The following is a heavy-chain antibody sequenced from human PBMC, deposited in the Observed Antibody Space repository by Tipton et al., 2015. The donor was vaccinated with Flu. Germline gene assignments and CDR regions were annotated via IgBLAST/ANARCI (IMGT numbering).Heavy chain of an antibody. CDR1: GGSISSSTYF. V-gene: IGHV4-39*01. CDR2: IYYSGGT. J-gene: IGHJ4*02. CDR3: ARLSYYDVDLKNFYFDY. D-gene: IGHD3-10*02. Sequence: TLSLTCTVSGGSISSSTYFWAWTRQPPGKGLEWIGSIYYSGGTYYNPSLKSRVTISVDTSKNQFSLKLSSVTAADTAVYYCARLSYYDVDLKNFYFDYWGQGALVTVSS.